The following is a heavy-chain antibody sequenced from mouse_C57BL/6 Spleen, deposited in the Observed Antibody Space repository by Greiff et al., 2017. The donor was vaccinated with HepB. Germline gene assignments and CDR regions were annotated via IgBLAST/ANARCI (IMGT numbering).Heavy chain of an antibody. Sequence: VQLQQSGAELVRPGTSVKVSCKASGYAFTNYLIEWVKQRPGQGLEWIGVINPGSGGTNYNEKFKGKATLTADKSSSTAYLQLSSLTSADSAVYFCARFEGYGNYLYAMDYWGQGTSVTVSS. CDR2: INPGSGGT. CDR3: ARFEGYGNYLYAMDY. D-gene: IGHD2-1*01. J-gene: IGHJ4*01. V-gene: IGHV1-54*01. CDR1: GYAFTNYL.